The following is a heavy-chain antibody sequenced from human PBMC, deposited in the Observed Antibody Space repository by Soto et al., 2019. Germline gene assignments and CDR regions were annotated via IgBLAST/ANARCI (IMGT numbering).Heavy chain of an antibody. Sequence: TLSLTFTVSGGSVLNVAYYGTWIRQHPGNGLEWIGKIFFSGGTHYNPALKSRLVISIDTSNNQFSLTLSSLTAAATAIYYSARHNSGGMIAYWGQGALVHASS. CDR2: IFFSGGT. D-gene: IGHD2-15*01. CDR1: GGSVLNVAYY. V-gene: IGHV4-31*03. J-gene: IGHJ4*02. CDR3: ARHNSGGMIAY.